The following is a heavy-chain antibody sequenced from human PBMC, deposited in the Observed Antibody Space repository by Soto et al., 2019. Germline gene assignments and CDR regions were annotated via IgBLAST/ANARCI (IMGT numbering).Heavy chain of an antibody. Sequence: EVQLVESGGGLVQPGGSLRLSCAASGFTFSSHWMHWVRQAPGKGLVWVSRINSDGSSTTYADSVKGRFTISRDDAKSTLYLQMNSLRAEATAVYYGARGLEEWGKPTVLWGQGTLVTVSS. CDR1: GFTFSSHW. D-gene: IGHD3-16*01. CDR2: INSDGSST. CDR3: ARGLEEWGKPTVL. J-gene: IGHJ3*01. V-gene: IGHV3-74*01.